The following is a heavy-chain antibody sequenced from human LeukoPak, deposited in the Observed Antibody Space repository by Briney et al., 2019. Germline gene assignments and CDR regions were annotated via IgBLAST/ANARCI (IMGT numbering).Heavy chain of an antibody. V-gene: IGHV4-38-2*01. D-gene: IGHD2-8*01. Sequence: SETLSLTCAVSGYSISSGYYWGWIRQPPGKGLEWIATIYHSGSTYYNPSLKSRVTISVDTSTNQLSLKLSSVTAADTAVYFCSRLSGYCTNGVCYTAFDYWGQGTLVTVSS. J-gene: IGHJ4*02. CDR3: SRLSGYCTNGVCYTAFDY. CDR1: GYSISSGYY. CDR2: IYHSGST.